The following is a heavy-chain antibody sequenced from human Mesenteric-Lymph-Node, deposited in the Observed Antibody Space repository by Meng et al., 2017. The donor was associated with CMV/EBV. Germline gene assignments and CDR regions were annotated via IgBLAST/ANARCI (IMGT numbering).Heavy chain of an antibody. J-gene: IGHJ4*02. D-gene: IGHD2-15*01. Sequence: GESLKISCAASGFTVSSNYMSWVRQAPGKGLEWVSVIYSGGSTYYADSVKGRFTISRDNSKNTLYLQMNSLRAEDTAVYYCAREVAGLYYFDYWGQGPRSPSPQ. CDR3: AREVAGLYYFDY. V-gene: IGHV3-53*01. CDR2: IYSGGST. CDR1: GFTVSSNY.